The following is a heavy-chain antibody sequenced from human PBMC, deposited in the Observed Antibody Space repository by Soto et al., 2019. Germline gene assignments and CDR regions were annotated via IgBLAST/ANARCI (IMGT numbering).Heavy chain of an antibody. V-gene: IGHV1-18*01. CDR2: ISAHNGNT. Sequence: QVHLVQSGAEVKKPGASVKVSCQASGYAFTTYGITWVRQAPGQGLEWMGWISAHNGNTNYAQKLQGRVTVTRDTSKSTAYVELRSLRSDDAAGYYCARGRYGDYWGQGARVTVSS. CDR1: GYAFTTYG. D-gene: IGHD1-1*01. J-gene: IGHJ4*02. CDR3: ARGRYGDY.